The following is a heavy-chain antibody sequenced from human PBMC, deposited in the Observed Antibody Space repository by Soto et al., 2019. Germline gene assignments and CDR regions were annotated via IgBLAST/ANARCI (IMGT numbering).Heavy chain of an antibody. D-gene: IGHD4-17*01. CDR3: AREAAWGTVTTALDY. CDR2: ISSSSSYI. V-gene: IGHV3-21*01. Sequence: EVQLVESGGGLVKPGGSLRLSCAASGFTFSSYSMNWVRQAPGKGLEWVSSISSSSSYIYYADSVKGRFTISRDNAKNSLYLQMNSLRAEDTAVYYCAREAAWGTVTTALDYWGQGTLVTVSS. J-gene: IGHJ4*02. CDR1: GFTFSSYS.